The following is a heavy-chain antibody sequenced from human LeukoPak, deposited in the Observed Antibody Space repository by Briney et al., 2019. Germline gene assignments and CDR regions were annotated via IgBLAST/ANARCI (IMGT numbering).Heavy chain of an antibody. CDR2: INPNSGGT. V-gene: IGHV1-2*02. J-gene: IGHJ4*02. Sequence: ASVKVSCKASGYTFTGYYMHWVRQAPGQGLEWMGWINPNSGGTNYAQRSQGRVTMTRDTSISTAYMELSRLRSDDTAVYYCARGDASSWYFFEFWGQGTLVTVSS. CDR1: GYTFTGYY. D-gene: IGHD6-13*01. CDR3: ARGDASSWYFFEF.